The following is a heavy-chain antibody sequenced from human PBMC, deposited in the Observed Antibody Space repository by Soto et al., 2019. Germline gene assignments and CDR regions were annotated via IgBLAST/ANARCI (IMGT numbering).Heavy chain of an antibody. J-gene: IGHJ4*02. V-gene: IGHV1-2*04. CDR3: ARSLLIAAHLSFDY. Sequence: ASVKVSCKASGYTFTGYYMHWVRQAPGQGLEWMGWINPNSGGTNYAQKFQGWVTMTRDTSISTAYMELSRLRSDDTAVYYCARSLLIAAHLSFDYWGQGTLVTVSS. D-gene: IGHD6-13*01. CDR2: INPNSGGT. CDR1: GYTFTGYY.